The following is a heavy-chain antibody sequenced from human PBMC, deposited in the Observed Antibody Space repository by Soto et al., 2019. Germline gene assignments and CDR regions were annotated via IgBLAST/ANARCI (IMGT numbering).Heavy chain of an antibody. D-gene: IGHD3-3*01. J-gene: IGHJ4*02. CDR3: ARDQGSLEITYYFDY. V-gene: IGHV3-33*01. CDR1: GFTFSSYG. Sequence: ESGGGVVQPGRSLRLSCAASGFTFSSYGMHWVRQAPGKGLEWVAVIWYDGSNKYYADSVKGRFTISRDNSKNTLYLQMNSLRAEDTAVYYCARDQGSLEITYYFDYWGQGTLVTVSS. CDR2: IWYDGSNK.